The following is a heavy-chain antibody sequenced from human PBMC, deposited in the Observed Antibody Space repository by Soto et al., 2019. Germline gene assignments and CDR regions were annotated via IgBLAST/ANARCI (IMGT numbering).Heavy chain of an antibody. J-gene: IGHJ2*01. CDR3: ARDARYDRYFDL. Sequence: QVQLQESGPGLVKPSETLSLTCTVSGGSVSSGSYYWSWIRQPPGKGLEWIGYIYYSGSTHYNPSLKSRVTLSVDTPKNHFSRKLSSVTAADTAVYYCARDARYDRYFDLWGRGTLVPVSS. CDR1: GGSVSSGSYY. CDR2: IYYSGST. V-gene: IGHV4-61*03. D-gene: IGHD1-20*01.